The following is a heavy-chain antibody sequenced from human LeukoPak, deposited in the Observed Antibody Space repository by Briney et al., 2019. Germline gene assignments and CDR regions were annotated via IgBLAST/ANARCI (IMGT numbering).Heavy chain of an antibody. V-gene: IGHV1-69*01. CDR2: IIPIFGTA. CDR3: ARVTVGATPTFDY. Sequence: GASVKVSCKASGGTFSSYATSWVRQAPGQGLEWMGGIIPIFGTANYAQKFQGRVTITADESTSTAYMELSSLRSEDTAVYYCARVTVGATPTFDYWGQGTLVTVSS. D-gene: IGHD1-26*01. CDR1: GGTFSSYA. J-gene: IGHJ4*02.